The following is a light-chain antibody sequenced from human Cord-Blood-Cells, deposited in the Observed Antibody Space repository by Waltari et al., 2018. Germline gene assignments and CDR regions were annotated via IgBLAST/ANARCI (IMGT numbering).Light chain of an antibody. J-gene: IGKJ3*01. CDR2: AAS. CDR3: QQSYSTPFT. CDR1: QSISSY. Sequence: DIQMTQSTSSLSASVGDRVTITCRASQSISSYLNWYQQKPGKAPKLLIYAASSLQSGVPSRFSGSGSGTDFTLTINSLQPEDFATYYCQQSYSTPFTFGPGTKVDIK. V-gene: IGKV1-39*01.